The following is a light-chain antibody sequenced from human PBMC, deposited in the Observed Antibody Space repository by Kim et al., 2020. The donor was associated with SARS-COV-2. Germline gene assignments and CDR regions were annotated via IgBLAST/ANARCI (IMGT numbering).Light chain of an antibody. V-gene: IGKV1-9*01. CDR1: QGIWSY. Sequence: ASVGDRGNLPCRARQGIWSYLAWYQQKPGKASKLLIHASSPLPSGVPSRFRGSGSGTDFTLPLSSLPPEDFATYYWQQLNRYPPYTFGQGTKLEI. J-gene: IGKJ2*01. CDR2: ASS. CDR3: QQLNRYPPYT.